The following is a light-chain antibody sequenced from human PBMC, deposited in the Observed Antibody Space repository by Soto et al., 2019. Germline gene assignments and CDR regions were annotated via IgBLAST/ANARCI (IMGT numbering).Light chain of an antibody. Sequence: QSVLTQPPSASGTPGQRVTISCSGSSSNIGSNPVDWYQQLPGTAPKLLIYSNNQRPSGVPDRFSGSKSGTSXXXXISGLQSEDEADYYCAAWDDSLDGYVVFGG. CDR3: AAWDDSLDGYVV. CDR1: SSNIGSNP. CDR2: SNN. J-gene: IGLJ2*01. V-gene: IGLV1-44*01.